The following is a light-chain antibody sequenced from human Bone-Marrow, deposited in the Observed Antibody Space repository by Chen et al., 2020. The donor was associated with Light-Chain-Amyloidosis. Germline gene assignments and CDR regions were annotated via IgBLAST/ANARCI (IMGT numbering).Light chain of an antibody. CDR1: QTISSNY. CDR2: GSS. CDR3: QQYGTSPLT. V-gene: IGKV3-20*01. Sequence: EIVLTPSPGTLSLSLGEGANLSCRASQTISSNYLTWYQQKFGQAPRLLIYGSSSRATGIPDRFTGSGSGTDFTLTINRLEPEDFAMYYCQQYGTSPLTFGGGTKVEIK. J-gene: IGKJ4*01.